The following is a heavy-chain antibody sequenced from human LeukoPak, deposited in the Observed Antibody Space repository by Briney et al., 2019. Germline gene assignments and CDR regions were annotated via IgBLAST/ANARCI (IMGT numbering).Heavy chain of an antibody. V-gene: IGHV3-7*01. CDR2: ISPDGSGS. CDR1: GIAFSDSF. CDR3: ARDFSYRQSDY. Sequence: PGGSLRLSCAASGIAFSDSFMACVRQAPGKGLEWGAEISPDGSGSSYADSVAGRFTISRDNSKNALYLQMNSLRVEETAVYYCARDFSYRQSDYWGLGTLVTVSS. D-gene: IGHD2/OR15-2a*01. J-gene: IGHJ4*02.